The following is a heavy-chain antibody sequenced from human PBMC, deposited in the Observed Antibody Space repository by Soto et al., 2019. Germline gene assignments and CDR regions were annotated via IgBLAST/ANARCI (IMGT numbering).Heavy chain of an antibody. V-gene: IGHV1-58*01. D-gene: IGHD3-10*01. J-gene: IGHJ4*02. Sequence: VKVSCKASGFTFTSYAVQWVRQARGQRLEWIGWIVVGSGNTNYAQKFQERVTITRDMSTSTAYMELSSLRSEDTAVYYCAADRESTRYYFDDWGQGTLVSVSS. CDR2: IVVGSGNT. CDR3: AADRESTRYYFDD. CDR1: GFTFTSYA.